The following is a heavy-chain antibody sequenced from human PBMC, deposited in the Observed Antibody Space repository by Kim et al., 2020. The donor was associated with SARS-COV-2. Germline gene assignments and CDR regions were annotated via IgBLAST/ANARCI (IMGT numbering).Heavy chain of an antibody. CDR3: ANSWSSMTVDQ. D-gene: IGHD3-22*01. Sequence: TYYVDSVKGRFTISRDNSKNTLYLQMNSLRAEDTAVYYCANSWSSMTVDQWGQGTLVTVSS. J-gene: IGHJ5*02. V-gene: IGHV3-23*01. CDR2: T.